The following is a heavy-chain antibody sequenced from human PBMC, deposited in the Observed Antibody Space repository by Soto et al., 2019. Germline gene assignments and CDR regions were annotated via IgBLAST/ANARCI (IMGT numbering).Heavy chain of an antibody. CDR1: GGSITNYY. CDR2: IYYSGST. D-gene: IGHD2-2*01. Sequence: QVQLQESGPGLVKPSETLSLTCTVSGGSITNYYWSWIRQSPGKGLEWIGFIYYSGSTNYSPSLKSRVTISVSTSKNPFSLKMTSVTAADTGVYYCARDGTAVTTGYYGLDVWGQGTTVTVSS. J-gene: IGHJ6*02. V-gene: IGHV4-59*01. CDR3: ARDGTAVTTGYYGLDV.